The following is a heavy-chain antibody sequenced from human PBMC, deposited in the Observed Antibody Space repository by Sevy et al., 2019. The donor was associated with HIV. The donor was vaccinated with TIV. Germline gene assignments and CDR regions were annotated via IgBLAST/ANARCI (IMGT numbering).Heavy chain of an antibody. CDR2: IKSKTDGGTT. J-gene: IGHJ6*03. Sequence: GGSPRLSCAASGFTFSNAWMSWVRQAPGKGLEWVGRIKSKTDGGTTDYAAPVKGRFTISRDDSKNTLYLQMNSLKTEDTAVYYCTTVRYSSSPDYYYYYYMDVWGKGTTVTVSS. CDR1: GFTFSNAW. CDR3: TTVRYSSSPDYYYYYYMDV. D-gene: IGHD6-6*01. V-gene: IGHV3-15*01.